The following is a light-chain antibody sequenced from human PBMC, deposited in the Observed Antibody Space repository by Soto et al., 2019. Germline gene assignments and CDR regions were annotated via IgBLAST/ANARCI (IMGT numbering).Light chain of an antibody. J-gene: IGKJ1*01. Sequence: SVLTQSPGTLSLSPGEGASLSCRASQSVTPIDFGWFQQKPGQAPRVIIYGTSRRAVGIPDRFSGSGSGRVFTLTISRVEPEDSAVYYCQQSESSPWTFGQGTKVEI. CDR2: GTS. CDR1: QSVTPID. CDR3: QQSESSPWT. V-gene: IGKV3-20*01.